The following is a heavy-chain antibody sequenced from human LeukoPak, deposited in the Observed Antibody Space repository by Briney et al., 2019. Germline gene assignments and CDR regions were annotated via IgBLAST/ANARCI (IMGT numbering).Heavy chain of an antibody. CDR3: ARVLTARLPQDY. V-gene: IGHV4-30-4*02. CDR1: GGSISSGDYY. Sequence: SETLSLTCSVSGGSISSGDYYWSWIRQPPGKGLEWIGYIYYSGSTYYNPSLKSRVTISVDTSKNQFSLKLTSVTAADAAVYYCARVLTARLPQDYWGQGTLVTVSS. D-gene: IGHD5-18*01. J-gene: IGHJ4*02. CDR2: IYYSGST.